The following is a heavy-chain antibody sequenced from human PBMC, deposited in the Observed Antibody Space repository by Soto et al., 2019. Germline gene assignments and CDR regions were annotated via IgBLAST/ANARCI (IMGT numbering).Heavy chain of an antibody. CDR1: GFTFSSYA. CDR3: ASPIPCSGGRCYHP. Sequence: QVQLVESGGGVVQPGRSLRLSCAASGFTFSSYAMHWVRQAPGKGLEWVAVISYDGSNKYYADSWKGRFTISRDNSKNTLYLQMNSLRAEDTAVYYCASPIPCSGGRCYHPGGQGTLVTVSS. D-gene: IGHD2-15*01. CDR2: ISYDGSNK. V-gene: IGHV3-30-3*01. J-gene: IGHJ4*02.